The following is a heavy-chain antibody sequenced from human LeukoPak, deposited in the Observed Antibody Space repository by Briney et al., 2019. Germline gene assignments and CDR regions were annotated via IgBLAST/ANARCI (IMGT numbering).Heavy chain of an antibody. CDR3: AKVTWELRQNYHFFDF. D-gene: IGHD1-26*01. J-gene: IGHJ4*02. CDR1: GFTFSSYV. V-gene: IGHV3-30*18. Sequence: GGSLRLSCVASGFTFSSYVMHWVRQAPGKGLEWVAVMSYDGSHQYYADSVKGRFTISRDNSKNILYLQMDSLRADDTAVYYCAKVTWELRQNYHFFDFWGQGTLVTVSS. CDR2: MSYDGSHQ.